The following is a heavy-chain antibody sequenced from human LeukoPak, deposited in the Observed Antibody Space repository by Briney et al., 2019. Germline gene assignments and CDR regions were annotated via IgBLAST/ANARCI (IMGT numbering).Heavy chain of an antibody. J-gene: IGHJ5*02. CDR2: SIPIFGTA. D-gene: IGHD3-10*01. Sequence: ASVKLSCKASGGTFSSYAISWVRQAPGQGLEWRGGSIPIFGTANYAQKFQGRVTITADESTTTAYMELSSLRSEYTAVYYCARWDNYYGSGANNWFDPWGQGTLVSVSS. V-gene: IGHV1-69*13. CDR1: GGTFSSYA. CDR3: ARWDNYYGSGANNWFDP.